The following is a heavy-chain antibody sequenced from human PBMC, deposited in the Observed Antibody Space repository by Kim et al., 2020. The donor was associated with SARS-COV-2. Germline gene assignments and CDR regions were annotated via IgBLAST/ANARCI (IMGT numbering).Heavy chain of an antibody. CDR2: IEDEGNEK. V-gene: IGHV3-7*03. D-gene: IGHD1-1*01. CDR1: GFIFGSHW. J-gene: IGHJ6*02. CDR3: ARVMRGRRNDVLVV. Sequence: GGSLRLSCAASGFIFGSHWMDWVRQVPGKGLEWVANIEDEGNEKNYAASVKGRFTISRDNGKNLVYLEINSLGVADTAIYYCARVMRGRRNDVLVVWGQGTAVTGSS.